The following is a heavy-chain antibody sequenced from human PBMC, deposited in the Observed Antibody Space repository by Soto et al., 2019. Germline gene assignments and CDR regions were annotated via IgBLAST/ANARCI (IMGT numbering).Heavy chain of an antibody. V-gene: IGHV3-49*04. CDR2: IRSKAYGKTT. Sequence: GGSLRLSCSGSGFTFADFSVNWVRQAPGKGLEWVSFIRSKAYGKTTEYAASVKSRFTASRDDSKAIAYLQMDSLTIEDTGVYFCTRVGTMMPVRGALDIWGQGTVVP. D-gene: IGHD3-10*01. CDR3: TRVGTMMPVRGALDI. J-gene: IGHJ3*02. CDR1: GFTFADFS.